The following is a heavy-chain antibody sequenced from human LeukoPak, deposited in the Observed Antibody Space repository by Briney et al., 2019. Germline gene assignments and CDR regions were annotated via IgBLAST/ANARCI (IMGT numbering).Heavy chain of an antibody. CDR3: ARYGLGVGYSYGYDRLPFVY. V-gene: IGHV3-48*04. Sequence: GGSLRLSCAASGFTFSSYSMNWVRQAPGKGLEWVSNISSSSSNIYYADSVKGRFTISRDNAKNTLYLQMNSLRAEDTAVYYCARYGLGVGYSYGYDRLPFVYWGQGTLVTVSS. CDR2: ISSSSSNI. CDR1: GFTFSSYS. D-gene: IGHD5-18*01. J-gene: IGHJ4*02.